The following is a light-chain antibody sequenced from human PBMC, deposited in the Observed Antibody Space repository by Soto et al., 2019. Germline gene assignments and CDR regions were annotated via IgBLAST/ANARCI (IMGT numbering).Light chain of an antibody. J-gene: IGKJ5*01. V-gene: IGKV1-27*01. Sequence: DIQMSQSPSSLSASVGDRVTITCRASQSISSYLNWYQQKPGKAPKLLIYAASTLQSGVPSRFSGSGSGTDFTLTISSLQPEDVATYYCQKYNSALTFGQGARLEI. CDR3: QKYNSALT. CDR1: QSISSY. CDR2: AAS.